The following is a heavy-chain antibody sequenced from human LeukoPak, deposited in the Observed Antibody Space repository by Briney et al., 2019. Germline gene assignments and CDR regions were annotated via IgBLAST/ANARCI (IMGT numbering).Heavy chain of an antibody. CDR2: ISAGGGST. J-gene: IGHJ4*02. CDR1: GFTFSSYA. V-gene: IGHV3-23*01. D-gene: IGHD2-2*01. CDR3: AQLPTPYAGSNYFDY. Sequence: PGGSLRLSCAGWGFTFSSYAMSWVRQAPGKGLEWVSAISAGGGSTYSADSVKGRFTISSENYKNTLYLHMNSLRAEDTAVSFCAQLPTPYAGSNYFDYWGQGTLVTVSS.